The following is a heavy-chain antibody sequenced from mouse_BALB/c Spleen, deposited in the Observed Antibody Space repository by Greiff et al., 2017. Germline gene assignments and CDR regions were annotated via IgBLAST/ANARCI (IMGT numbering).Heavy chain of an antibody. V-gene: IGHV1S81*02. D-gene: IGHD1-1*01. CDR1: GYAFSSYY. CDR3: TRGILRSYFDY. CDR2: INPSNGGT. J-gene: IGHJ2*01. Sequence: QVQLQQSGAELVRPGSSVKISCKASGYAFSSYYMYWVKQRPGQGLEWIGEINPSNGGTNFNEKFKSKATLTVDKSSSTAYMQLSSLTSEDSAVYYCTRGILRSYFDYWGQGTTLTVSS.